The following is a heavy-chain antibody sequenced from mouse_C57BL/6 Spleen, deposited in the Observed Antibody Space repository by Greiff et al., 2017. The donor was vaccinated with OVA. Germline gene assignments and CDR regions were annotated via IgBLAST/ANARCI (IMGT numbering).Heavy chain of an antibody. D-gene: IGHD2-5*01. CDR1: GYAFSSSW. CDR3: ARGEVDKTSYSNYCY. Sequence: QVQLQQSGPELVKPGASVKISCKASGYAFSSSWMNWVKQRPGKGLEWIGRIYPGDGDTNYNGKFKGKATLTADKSSSTAYMQLSSLTSEDSAVYYCARGEVDKTSYSNYCYWGKGTTLTVSS. V-gene: IGHV1-82*01. CDR2: IYPGDGDT. J-gene: IGHJ2*01.